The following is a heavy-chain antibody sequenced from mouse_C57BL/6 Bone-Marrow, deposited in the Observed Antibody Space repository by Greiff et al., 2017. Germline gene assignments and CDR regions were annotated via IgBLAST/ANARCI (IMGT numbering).Heavy chain of an antibody. CDR3: ARHTFYGNYAMDY. CDR1: GFSLTSYG. J-gene: IGHJ4*01. V-gene: IGHV2-6-1*01. D-gene: IGHD2-1*01. CDR2: IWSDGST. Sequence: QVQLQESGPGLVAPSQSLSITCTVSGFSLTSYGVHWVRQPPGKGLEWLVVIWSDGSTTYNSALKSRLSISKDNSKSQVFLKMNSLQTDDTAMYYCARHTFYGNYAMDYWGQGTSVTVSS.